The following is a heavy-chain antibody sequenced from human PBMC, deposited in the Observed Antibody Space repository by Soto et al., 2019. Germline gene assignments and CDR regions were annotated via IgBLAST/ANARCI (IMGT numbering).Heavy chain of an antibody. CDR1: GGSISSSSYY. J-gene: IGHJ6*03. D-gene: IGHD2-2*01. V-gene: IGHV4-39*01. CDR3: ARLYLYYYYYMDV. CDR2: IYYSGST. Sequence: PSETLSLTCTVSGGSISSSSYYWGWIRQPPGKGLEWIGSIYYSGSTYYNPSLKSRVTISVDTSKNQFSLKLSSVTVADTAVYYCARLYLYYYYYMDVWGKGTTVTVSS.